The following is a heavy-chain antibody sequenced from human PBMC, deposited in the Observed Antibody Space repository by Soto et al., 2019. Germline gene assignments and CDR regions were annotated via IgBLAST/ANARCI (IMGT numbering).Heavy chain of an antibody. CDR1: GYTFTSYG. CDR3: ARDHVDTAMVDAFDI. V-gene: IGHV1-69*13. D-gene: IGHD5-18*01. CDR2: IIPIFGTA. J-gene: IGHJ3*02. Sequence: SVKVSCKASGYTFTSYGISWVRQAPGQGLEWMGGIIPIFGTANYAQKFQGRVTITADESTSTAYMELSSLRSEDTAVYYCARDHVDTAMVDAFDIWGQGTMVTV.